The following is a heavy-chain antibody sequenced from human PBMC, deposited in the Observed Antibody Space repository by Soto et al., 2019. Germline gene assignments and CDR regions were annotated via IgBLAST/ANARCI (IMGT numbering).Heavy chain of an antibody. D-gene: IGHD3-10*01. V-gene: IGHV4-61*01. CDR2: IYYRRRT. J-gene: IGHJ3*01. Sequence: SETLSLTCTVSDGSVSSGTYYWSWIRQPPGKGLEWIGYIYYRRRTNYNPSLKSRVTISVDTSKNQFSLELSSVTAADTAVYYCARDAYYGSGSYVFDFWGQGTMVTVSS. CDR3: ARDAYYGSGSYVFDF. CDR1: DGSVSSGTYY.